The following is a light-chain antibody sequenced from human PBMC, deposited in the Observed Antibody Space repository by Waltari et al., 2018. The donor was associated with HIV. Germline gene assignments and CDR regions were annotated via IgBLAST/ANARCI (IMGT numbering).Light chain of an antibody. V-gene: IGKV3-15*01. CDR2: AAS. J-gene: IGKJ4*01. CDR3: QQYNNWPLT. CDR1: HSVSSK. Sequence: EIVMTQSPATLSVSPGERVTFSCRASHSVSSKLAWYQQKPGQAPRLLIYAASTRATGIPARFSGGGSGTEFTLTISSLQSEDFAVYFCQQYNNWPLTFGGGTRVE.